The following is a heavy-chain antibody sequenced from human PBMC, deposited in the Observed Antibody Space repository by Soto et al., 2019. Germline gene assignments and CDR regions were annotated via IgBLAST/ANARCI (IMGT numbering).Heavy chain of an antibody. CDR3: ARVSSGWTNWFDP. V-gene: IGHV4-59*12. J-gene: IGHJ5*02. CDR1: GGSISSSY. Sequence: SETLSLTCTVSGGSISSSYWSWIRQPPGKGLEWIGYIYYSGSTNYNPSLKSRVTISVDTSKNQFSLKLSSVTAADTAVYYCARVSSGWTNWFDPWGQGILVTVSS. D-gene: IGHD6-19*01. CDR2: IYYSGST.